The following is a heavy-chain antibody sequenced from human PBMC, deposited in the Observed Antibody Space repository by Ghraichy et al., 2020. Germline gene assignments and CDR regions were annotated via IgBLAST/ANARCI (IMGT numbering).Heavy chain of an antibody. CDR1: GFTFSSYW. CDR3: ARGGLSAAAAGLRGGMDV. J-gene: IGHJ6*02. CDR2: IKQDGSEK. V-gene: IGHV3-7*01. Sequence: GGSLRLSCAASGFTFSSYWMSWVRQAPGKGLEWVANIKQDGSEKYYVDSVKGRFTISRDNAKNSLYLQMNSLRAEDTAVYYCARGGLSAAAAGLRGGMDVWGQGTTVTVS. D-gene: IGHD6-13*01.